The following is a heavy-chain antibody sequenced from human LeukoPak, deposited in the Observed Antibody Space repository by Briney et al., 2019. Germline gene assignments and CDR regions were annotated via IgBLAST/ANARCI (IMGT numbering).Heavy chain of an antibody. D-gene: IGHD2-15*01. V-gene: IGHV1-69*04. CDR3: AAAPHYCSGGSCYFGAFDI. J-gene: IGHJ3*02. CDR1: GGTFSSYA. CDR2: IIPILGIA. Sequence: SVKVSCKASGGTFSSYAISWVRQAPGQGLEWMGRIIPILGIANYAQKFQGRVTITADKSTSTAYMELSSLRSEDTAVYYCAAAPHYCSGGSCYFGAFDIWGQGTMVTVSS.